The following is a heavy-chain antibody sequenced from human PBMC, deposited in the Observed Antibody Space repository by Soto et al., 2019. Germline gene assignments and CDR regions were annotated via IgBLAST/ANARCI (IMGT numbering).Heavy chain of an antibody. CDR2: IYHSGST. CDR3: ARGGDGFDL. Sequence: QVRLQESGPGLVRPSQTLSLTCSVSGDSLTIGGHYWTWIRQHPGKGLEWIGYIYHSGSTYYSPSLKSRVTICVDTSENQFSLKLTSMTAADTAVYYCARGGDGFDLWGRGKMVTVSS. V-gene: IGHV4-31*03. CDR1: GDSLTIGGHY. J-gene: IGHJ3*01.